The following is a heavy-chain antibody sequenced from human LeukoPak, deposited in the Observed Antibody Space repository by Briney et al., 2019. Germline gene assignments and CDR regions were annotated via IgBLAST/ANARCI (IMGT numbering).Heavy chain of an antibody. Sequence: PGGSLRLSCAVSGLTFITYSMTWVRQGPGKGLEWVSSIYNSGAKIFYADSVKGGFTISRDNSKNMLYLQMNSLRVEDTAVYYCAKDVAPDSGWDLDYWGQGTLVTVSS. D-gene: IGHD6-19*01. CDR1: GLTFITYS. CDR2: IYNSGAKI. CDR3: AKDVAPDSGWDLDY. V-gene: IGHV3-23*01. J-gene: IGHJ4*02.